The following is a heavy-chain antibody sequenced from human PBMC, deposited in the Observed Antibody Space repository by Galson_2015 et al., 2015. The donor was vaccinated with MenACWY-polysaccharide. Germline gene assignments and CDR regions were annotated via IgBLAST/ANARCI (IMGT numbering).Heavy chain of an antibody. J-gene: IGHJ4*02. V-gene: IGHV3-66*03. CDR3: ARDAGYNYGYPFDY. CDR2: GTT. D-gene: IGHD5-18*01. Sequence: GTTEYADSVKGRFTISRDNSKNTLYLQMNSLRAEDTAVYYCARDAGYNYGYPFDYWGQGTLVTVSS.